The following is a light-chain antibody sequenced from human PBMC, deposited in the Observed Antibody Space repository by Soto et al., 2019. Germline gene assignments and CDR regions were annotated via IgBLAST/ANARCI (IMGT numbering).Light chain of an antibody. CDR1: QSISSTY. CDR3: QQYSGSPPLT. V-gene: IGKV3-20*01. CDR2: GAS. J-gene: IGKJ4*01. Sequence: ENVLTQSPGTLSLSPGERATLSCRASQSISSTYLAWYQQKPGQPPRLLMYGASNRATGIPDRFSGSGSGTDLPLTISRLEPEDCAVYYCQQYSGSPPLTFGGGTKVEIK.